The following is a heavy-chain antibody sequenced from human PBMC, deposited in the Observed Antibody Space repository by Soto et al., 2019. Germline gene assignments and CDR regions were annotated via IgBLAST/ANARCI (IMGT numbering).Heavy chain of an antibody. CDR3: VHPTGYSGYDLFFDY. J-gene: IGHJ4*02. CDR2: IYWDDDK. D-gene: IGHD5-12*01. V-gene: IGHV2-5*02. CDR1: GFSLSISGVG. Sequence: QITLKESGPTLVKPTQTLTLTCTFSGFSLSISGVGVGWIRQPPGKALEWLALIYWDDDKRYSPSLKSRLTSTKDTSKNQVVLTVTNMDPVDTATYYCVHPTGYSGYDLFFDYWGQGTLVTVSS.